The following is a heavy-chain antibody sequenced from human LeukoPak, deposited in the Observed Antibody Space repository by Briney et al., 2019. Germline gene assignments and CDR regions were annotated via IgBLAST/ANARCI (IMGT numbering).Heavy chain of an antibody. CDR1: GYSFSSYD. V-gene: IGHV1-8*01. D-gene: IGHD2-15*01. Sequence: ASVKVSCKASGYSFSSYDINWVRQASGQGLEWVGWMNTASGDTGPAQKFQGRVTMTRDTSINTAYMGLKSLESEDTAVYYCAREDIVMSNDAFDIWGQGTRVIVSS. CDR3: AREDIVMSNDAFDI. J-gene: IGHJ3*02. CDR2: MNTASGDT.